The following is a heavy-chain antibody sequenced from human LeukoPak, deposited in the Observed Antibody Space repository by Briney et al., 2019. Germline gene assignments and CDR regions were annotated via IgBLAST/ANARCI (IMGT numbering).Heavy chain of an antibody. V-gene: IGHV3-23*01. CDR3: AKRPSYYDSSGYSL. CDR1: GFTFSSYA. J-gene: IGHJ4*02. D-gene: IGHD3-22*01. CDR2: ISGSGGST. Sequence: QTGGSLRLSCAASGFTFSSYAMSWVRQAPGKGLEWVSAISGSGGSTYYAGSVKGRFTISRDNSKNTLYLQMNSLRAEDTAVYYCAKRPSYYDSSGYSLWGQGTLVTVSS.